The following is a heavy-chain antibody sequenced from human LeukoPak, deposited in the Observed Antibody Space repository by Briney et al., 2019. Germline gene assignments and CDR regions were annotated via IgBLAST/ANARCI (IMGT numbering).Heavy chain of an antibody. J-gene: IGHJ4*02. D-gene: IGHD3-3*01. CDR1: GGSISSSSYY. V-gene: IGHV4-39*01. CDR2: IYYSGST. CDR3: ARLPRITIFGVVIPDLNDY. Sequence: PSETPSLTCTVSGGSISSSSYYWGWIRQPPGKGLEWIGSIYYSGSTYYNPSLKSRVTISVDTSKNQFSLKLSSVTAADTAVYYCARLPRITIFGVVIPDLNDYWGQGTLVTVSS.